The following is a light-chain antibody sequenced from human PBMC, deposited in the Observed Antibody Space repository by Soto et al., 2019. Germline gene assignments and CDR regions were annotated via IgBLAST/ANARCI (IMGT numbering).Light chain of an antibody. Sequence: EIVLTQSPATLSLSPGERGTLSCRASESVTNFLAWYQQKPGQAPRLLVYDVSNRATGTPARFSGGGSGTDFALTISSLEPEDIAIYYCQQYDGPPLSFGPGTTVEI. V-gene: IGKV3-11*01. J-gene: IGKJ3*01. CDR2: DVS. CDR3: QQYDGPPLS. CDR1: ESVTNF.